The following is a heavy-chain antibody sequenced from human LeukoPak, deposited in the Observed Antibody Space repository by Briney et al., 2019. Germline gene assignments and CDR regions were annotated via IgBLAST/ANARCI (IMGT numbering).Heavy chain of an antibody. D-gene: IGHD2-2*01. CDR2: IIPIFGTA. CDR3: ARGDVVVVTAAHDAFDI. J-gene: IGHJ3*02. CDR1: GGTFSSYA. V-gene: IGHV1-69*13. Sequence: GASVKVSCKASGGTFSSYAISWVRQAPGQGLEWMGGIIPIFGTANYAQKFQGRVTITADESTSTAYMELSSLRSEDTAVYCCARGDVVVVTAAHDAFDIWGQGTTVTVSS.